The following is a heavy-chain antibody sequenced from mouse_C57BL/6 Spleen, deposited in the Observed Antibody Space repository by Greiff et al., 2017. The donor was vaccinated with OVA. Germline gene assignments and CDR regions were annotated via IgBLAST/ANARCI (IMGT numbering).Heavy chain of an antibody. D-gene: IGHD1-1*01. Sequence: QVQLQQSGPELVKPGASVKISCKASGYAFSSSWMNWVKQRPGKGLEWIGRIYPGDGDTNYNGKFKGKATLTADKSSSTAYMQLSSLTSEDSAVYFCARSGSSPSYWYFDVWGTGTTDTVSS. J-gene: IGHJ1*03. CDR1: GYAFSSSW. CDR3: ARSGSSPSYWYFDV. V-gene: IGHV1-82*01. CDR2: IYPGDGDT.